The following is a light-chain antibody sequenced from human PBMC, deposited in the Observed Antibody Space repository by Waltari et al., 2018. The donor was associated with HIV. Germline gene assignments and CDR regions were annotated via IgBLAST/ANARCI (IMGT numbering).Light chain of an antibody. CDR3: SSYTTTNTVV. CDR2: DVD. V-gene: IGLV2-14*03. CDR1: SSDISTYNF. J-gene: IGLJ2*01. Sequence: QSALTQPASVSGSPGQSITISCSGTSSDISTYNFFPWYQKHPAQAPKLLIYDVDTRPSGVPRRFSGSKSGDTASLTISAIQADDEADYFCSSYTTTNTVVFGGGTKVSVL.